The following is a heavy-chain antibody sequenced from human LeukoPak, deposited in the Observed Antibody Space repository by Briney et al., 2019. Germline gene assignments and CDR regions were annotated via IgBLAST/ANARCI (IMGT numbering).Heavy chain of an antibody. V-gene: IGHV3-33*01. J-gene: IGHJ4*02. CDR2: IWYDGSDK. Sequence: PGRSLRLSCAASGFTLSNYGMHWVRQAPGKGLEWVAVIWYDGSDKYYADSVKGRFTISRDNSKNTLYVQMNSLRVEDTAVYHCARAWATDYFDYWGQGTLVTVSS. CDR3: ARAWATDYFDY. CDR1: GFTLSNYG.